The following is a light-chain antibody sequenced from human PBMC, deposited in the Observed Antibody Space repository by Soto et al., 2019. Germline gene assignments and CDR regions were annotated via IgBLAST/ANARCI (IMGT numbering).Light chain of an antibody. CDR3: QQSYSTPPT. Sequence: DIQMTQSPSSLSASVGDRVTITCRASQSISSYLNWYQQKPGKAPKLLIYAASSLQSGVPSRFSGSGSGTDFTLTISSLQPEDFATYYCQQSYSTPPTFGQGSMVDNK. CDR1: QSISSY. J-gene: IGKJ1*01. CDR2: AAS. V-gene: IGKV1-39*01.